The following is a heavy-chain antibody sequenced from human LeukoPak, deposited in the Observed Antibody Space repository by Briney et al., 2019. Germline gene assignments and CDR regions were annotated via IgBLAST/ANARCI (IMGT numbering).Heavy chain of an antibody. CDR2: ISSSSSTI. Sequence: GGSLRLSCAASGFTFSTYSMNWVRQAPGKGLEWVSYISSSSSTIYYADSVKGRFTISRDNAKNSLYLQMNSLRAEDTAVYYCARDRLDAFDIWGQGTMVTVSS. J-gene: IGHJ3*02. CDR3: ARDRLDAFDI. V-gene: IGHV3-48*04. CDR1: GFTFSTYS.